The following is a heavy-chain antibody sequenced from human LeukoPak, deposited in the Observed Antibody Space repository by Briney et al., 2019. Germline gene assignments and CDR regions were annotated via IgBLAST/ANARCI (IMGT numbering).Heavy chain of an antibody. J-gene: IGHJ4*02. Sequence: SETLSLTCTVSGGSISSSSYYWGWIRQPPGQGLEWIGIIVDIVNTYYNPSLKTRVTISVDTSKNQFSLKVTSVTAADTAVYYCATRLGRSWNNWGQGTLDTLSS. CDR3: ATRLGRSWNN. D-gene: IGHD6-13*01. V-gene: IGHV4-39*01. CDR1: GGSISSSSYY. CDR2: IVDIVNT.